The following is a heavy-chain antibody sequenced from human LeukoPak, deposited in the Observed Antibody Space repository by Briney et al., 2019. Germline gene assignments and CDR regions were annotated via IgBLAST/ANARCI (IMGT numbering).Heavy chain of an antibody. CDR3: ARDPSSGWYLKGWFDP. Sequence: GGSLRLSCAASGFTFSSYWMNWVRQAPGKGLEWVANIKQDGSEKYDVDSVKGRFTISRDNAKNSLYLQMNSLRAEDTAVYYCARDPSSGWYLKGWFDPWGQGTLVTVSS. CDR2: IKQDGSEK. D-gene: IGHD6-19*01. J-gene: IGHJ5*02. V-gene: IGHV3-7*01. CDR1: GFTFSSYW.